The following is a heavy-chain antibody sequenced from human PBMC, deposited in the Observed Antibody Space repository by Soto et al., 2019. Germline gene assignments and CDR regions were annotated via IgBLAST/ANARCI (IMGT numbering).Heavy chain of an antibody. CDR2: IYSSGTT. D-gene: IGHD1-26*01. CDR1: GGSISNYY. CDR3: ARVHPFGGTSRPNAFDI. J-gene: IGHJ3*02. V-gene: IGHV4-4*07. Sequence: QVQLQEPGPGLVKPSETLSLTCTVSGGSISNYYWNWIRQPAGKGLEWIGRIYSSGTTIYNPTLESRVTMSLDTSKNQFSLKLSSVTAADTAVYFCARVHPFGGTSRPNAFDIWGQGTMVTVSS.